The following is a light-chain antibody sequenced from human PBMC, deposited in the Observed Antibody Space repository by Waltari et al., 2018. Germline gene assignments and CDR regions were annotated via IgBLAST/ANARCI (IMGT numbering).Light chain of an antibody. CDR2: TNT. J-gene: IGLJ2*01. V-gene: IGLV1-40*01. CDR1: GYNSGAGYD. Sequence: QSVLTQPPSVSGAPELGVYISCTGGGYNSGAGYDVLWYQQFPGTAPKLLIFTNTNRPSGVPDRFSGSRSGASASLAITGLQAEDEGYYYCQSFDTNLSVIFGGGTKLTVL. CDR3: QSFDTNLSVI.